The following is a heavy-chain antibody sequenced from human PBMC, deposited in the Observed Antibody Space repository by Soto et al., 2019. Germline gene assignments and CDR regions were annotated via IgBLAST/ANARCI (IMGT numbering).Heavy chain of an antibody. Sequence: GGSLRLSCTASGFTFGDYAMSWFRQAPGKGLEWVGFIRSKAYGGTTEYAASVKGRFTISRDDSKSIAYLQMNSLKTEDTAVYYCTRALGITYYYDSSGYYFDYWGQGTRVTVSS. CDR3: TRALGITYYYDSSGYYFDY. CDR1: GFTFGDYA. J-gene: IGHJ4*02. D-gene: IGHD3-22*01. V-gene: IGHV3-49*03. CDR2: IRSKAYGGTT.